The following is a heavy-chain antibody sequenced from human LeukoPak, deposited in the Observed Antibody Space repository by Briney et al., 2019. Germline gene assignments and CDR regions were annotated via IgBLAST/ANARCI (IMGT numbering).Heavy chain of an antibody. D-gene: IGHD4-11*01. Sequence: GGSLRLSCAASGFTVSSNYMTWVRQPPEKGLEWISIMFSGGITYHADSVKGRFTISRDNSKNTLYLQMNSLRPDDTAVYYCAREEMTTVGASYYFFALDVWGQGTRSPSP. CDR3: AREEMTTVGASYYFFALDV. CDR2: MFSGGIT. CDR1: GFTVSSNY. V-gene: IGHV3-66*02. J-gene: IGHJ6*02.